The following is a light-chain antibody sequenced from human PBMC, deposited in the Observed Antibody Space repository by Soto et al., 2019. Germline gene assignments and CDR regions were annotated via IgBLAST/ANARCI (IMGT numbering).Light chain of an antibody. Sequence: DIQMTQSPSSLSASVGDRVTITCRASQGISNYLAWYQQKPGKVPKLLIYAASTLQSGVPSRFSGSGSGTDFTLTISSLQPEDVATYYCQKYNSASTFDQGTRLEIK. CDR1: QGISNY. J-gene: IGKJ5*01. CDR2: AAS. CDR3: QKYNSAST. V-gene: IGKV1-27*01.